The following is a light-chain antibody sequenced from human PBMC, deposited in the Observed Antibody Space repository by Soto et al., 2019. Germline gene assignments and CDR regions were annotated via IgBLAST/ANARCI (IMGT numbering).Light chain of an antibody. Sequence: IVMTQSPLSLPVTPGEPASISCSSSHILLYSNGYNYLDWYLQRPGQSPQLLIYLASNRAPGVPDRFSGSGSGTDFTLKISRVEAEDVGVYYCMQGLQDLTFGQGTRLEI. V-gene: IGKV2-28*01. CDR3: MQGLQDLT. J-gene: IGKJ5*01. CDR1: HILLYSNGYNY. CDR2: LAS.